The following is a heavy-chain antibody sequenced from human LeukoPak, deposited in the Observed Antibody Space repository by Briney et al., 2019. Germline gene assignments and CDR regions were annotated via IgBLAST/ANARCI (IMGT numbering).Heavy chain of an antibody. J-gene: IGHJ4*02. CDR3: ARKTDSSGSGDY. CDR2: IYSGGST. D-gene: IGHD3-22*01. V-gene: IGHV3-53*01. CDR1: GFTVSSDY. Sequence: GGSLRLSCAASGFTVSSDYMSWVRQAPGKGVEWVSVIYSGGSTYYADSVQGRFTISRDASKNTLFLQMNSLRADDTAVYYCARKTDSSGSGDYWGQGTLVTVSS.